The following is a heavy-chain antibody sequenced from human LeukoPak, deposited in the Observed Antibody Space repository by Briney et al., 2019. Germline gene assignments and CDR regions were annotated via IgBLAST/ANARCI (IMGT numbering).Heavy chain of an antibody. CDR3: ARDLFLPAIAMGGLDV. D-gene: IGHD3-10*01. V-gene: IGHV3-53*01. J-gene: IGHJ6*02. Sequence: GGSLRLSCAASGFTVSSSHMSWVRQAPGKGLEWVSVIYSGDSTYYADSVKGRFTISRDNSRTTVYLQMNSLRPEDTAVYYCARDLFLPAIAMGGLDVWGQGTTVTVSS. CDR2: IYSGDST. CDR1: GFTVSSSH.